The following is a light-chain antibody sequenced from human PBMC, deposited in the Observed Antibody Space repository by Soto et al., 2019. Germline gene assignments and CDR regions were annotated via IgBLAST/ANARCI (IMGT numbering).Light chain of an antibody. CDR2: GAS. Sequence: EIVLTQSPGTLSLSPGERATLSCRASQSVNNNYLAWYQQKPGQAPRLLIYGASSRATGIPDRFSGSGSGTDFTLTISRLEPEDFAVYYCQQYGSLVTFGGGNKVEIK. J-gene: IGKJ4*01. V-gene: IGKV3-20*01. CDR3: QQYGSLVT. CDR1: QSVNNNY.